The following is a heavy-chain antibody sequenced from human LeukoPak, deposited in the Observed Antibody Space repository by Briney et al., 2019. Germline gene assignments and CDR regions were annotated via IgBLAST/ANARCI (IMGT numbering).Heavy chain of an antibody. D-gene: IGHD2-15*01. J-gene: IGHJ6*03. V-gene: IGHV1-18*01. CDR3: ARVGENIVVVVAARVHYYYYYMDV. CDR1: GYTFTSYG. CDR2: IGAYNGNT. Sequence: ASVKVSCKASGYTFTSYGISWVRQAPGQGLEWMGWIGAYNGNTNYAQKLQGRVTMTTDTSTSTAYMELRSLRSDDTAVYYCARVGENIVVVVAARVHYYYYYMDVWGKGTTVTVSS.